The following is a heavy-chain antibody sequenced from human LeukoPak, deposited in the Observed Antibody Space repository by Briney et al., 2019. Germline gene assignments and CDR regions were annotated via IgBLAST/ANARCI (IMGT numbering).Heavy chain of an antibody. V-gene: IGHV1-18*01. CDR2: ISAYNGNT. CDR3: ARVHVLLWFGEVYYFDY. J-gene: IGHJ4*02. D-gene: IGHD3-10*01. Sequence: ASVTVSCKASGYTFTSYGIRWVRQAPGQGLEWMGWISAYNGNTNYAQKLQGRVTMTTDTSTSTAYMELRSLRSDDTAVYYCARVHVLLWFGEVYYFDYWGQGTLVTVSS. CDR1: GYTFTSYG.